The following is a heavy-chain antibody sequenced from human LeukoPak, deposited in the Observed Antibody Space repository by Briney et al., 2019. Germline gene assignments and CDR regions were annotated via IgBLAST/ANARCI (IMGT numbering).Heavy chain of an antibody. Sequence: GASVKVSCKASGGTFSNYTISWVRQAPGQGLEWMGRIIPMFGTSKYAQKFQGRVTIIADKSTTTAYMELSSLRSEDTAVYYCARGFVGRYCSTTSCYQDGVFDTWGQGTLVTVSS. CDR2: IIPMFGTS. J-gene: IGHJ5*02. V-gene: IGHV1-69*08. CDR1: GGTFSNYT. CDR3: ARGFVGRYCSTTSCYQDGVFDT. D-gene: IGHD2-2*01.